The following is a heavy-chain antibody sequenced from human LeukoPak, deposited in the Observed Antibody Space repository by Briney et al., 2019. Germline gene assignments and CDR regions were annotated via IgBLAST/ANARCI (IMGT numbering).Heavy chain of an antibody. CDR2: ISANNGET. D-gene: IGHD2-2*01. V-gene: IGHV1-18*04. Sequence: ASVKVSCKASGYTFTNYGISWVRQAPGQGLEWMAWISANNGETRYAQNLQGRVTMTTDTSTSTAYMELRSLRSDDTAMYYCARVPPSAHQMLSSDYWGQGTQVTVSS. CDR1: GYTFTNYG. CDR3: ARVPPSAHQMLSSDY. J-gene: IGHJ4*02.